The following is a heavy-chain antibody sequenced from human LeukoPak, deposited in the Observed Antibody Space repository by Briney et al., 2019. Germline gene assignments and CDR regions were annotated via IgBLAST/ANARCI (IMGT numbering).Heavy chain of an antibody. V-gene: IGHV3-7*05. D-gene: IGHD2-8*01. CDR1: GFTFRRYW. J-gene: IGHJ4*02. CDR2: IKEDGSEK. CDR3: ATLYRDYFDY. Sequence: GGSLRLSCAASGFTFRRYWMSWVRQAPGKGLEWVANIKEDGSEKYHVDSVKGRFTISRDNAKNSLYLQMNSLRAEDTAVYYCATLYRDYFDYWGQGTLVTVST.